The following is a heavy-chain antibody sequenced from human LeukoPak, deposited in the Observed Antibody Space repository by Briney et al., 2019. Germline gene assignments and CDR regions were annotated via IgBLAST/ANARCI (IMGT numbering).Heavy chain of an antibody. CDR3: AKDSGGYYDSSGYFHY. CDR2: ISWNSGSI. J-gene: IGHJ4*02. V-gene: IGHV3-9*01. D-gene: IGHD3-22*01. Sequence: GRSLRLSCAASGFTFDDYAMHWVRQAPGKGLEWVSGISWNSGSIGYADSVKGRFTISRDNAKNSLYLQMNSLRAEDTALYYCAKDSGGYYDSSGYFHYWGQGTLVTVSS. CDR1: GFTFDDYA.